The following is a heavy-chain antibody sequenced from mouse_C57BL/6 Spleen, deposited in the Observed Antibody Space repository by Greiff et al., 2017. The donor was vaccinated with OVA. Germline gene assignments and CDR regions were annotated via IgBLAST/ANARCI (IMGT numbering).Heavy chain of an antibody. D-gene: IGHD1-1*01. CDR3: AIHAPYGSSYSCFAY. J-gene: IGHJ3*01. CDR2: FYPGSGGT. V-gene: IGHV1-62-2*01. CDR1: GYTFTEYT. Sequence: VQLQQSGAELVKPGASVKMSCKASGYTFTEYTINWVKQRSGQGLEWIGWFYPGSGGTKYNEKFKDKATLTADKSSSPVYMELIRLTSVASAVYFCAIHAPYGSSYSCFAYWGQGTLVTVSA.